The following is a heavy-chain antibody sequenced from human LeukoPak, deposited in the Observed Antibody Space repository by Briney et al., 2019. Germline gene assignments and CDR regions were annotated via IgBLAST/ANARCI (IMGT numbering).Heavy chain of an antibody. D-gene: IGHD6-13*01. J-gene: IGHJ5*02. CDR3: ARDRKGGSSTVHWLDP. CDR2: IYYSGST. V-gene: IGHV4-59*01. CDR1: GDSIIGFY. Sequence: SETLSHTCSVSGDSIIGFYWSWIRQPPGKGLEWIGFIYYSGSTIYNPSLKSRVAISIDTSKNQFSLTLTSVTAADTAMYYCARDRKGGSSTVHWLDPWGQGTLVTVSS.